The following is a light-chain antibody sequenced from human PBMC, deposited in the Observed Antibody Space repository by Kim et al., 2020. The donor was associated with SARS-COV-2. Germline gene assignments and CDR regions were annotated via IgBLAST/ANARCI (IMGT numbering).Light chain of an antibody. Sequence: QSVTIPCTGSSTDVGGYSYVSWHLQLPGKAPKLIIYEVTKRPSGVPDRFSGSKSGNTASLTVSGLQSDDEADYFCASYAGTNKPYVFGTGTKVTVL. J-gene: IGLJ1*01. CDR1: STDVGGYSY. CDR2: EVT. CDR3: ASYAGTNKPYV. V-gene: IGLV2-8*01.